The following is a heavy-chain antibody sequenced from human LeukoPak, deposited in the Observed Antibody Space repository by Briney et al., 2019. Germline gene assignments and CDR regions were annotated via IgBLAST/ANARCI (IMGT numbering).Heavy chain of an antibody. V-gene: IGHV1-18*01. CDR2: VSAYNGKT. D-gene: IGHD3-22*01. Sequence: ASVKVSCKTSGFTFNSYGSAWVRQAPGQGLEWMGWVSAYNGKTNYAENLQDRVTMTTDTSTTTAYMDLGGLRSDDTAVYYCAREGSLHHSGDYYLSWFDPWGQRTVVTVSS. CDR3: AREGSLHHSGDYYLSWFDP. CDR1: GFTFNSYG. J-gene: IGHJ5*02.